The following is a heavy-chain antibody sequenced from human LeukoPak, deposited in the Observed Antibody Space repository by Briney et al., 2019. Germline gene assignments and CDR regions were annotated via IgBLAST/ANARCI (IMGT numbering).Heavy chain of an antibody. Sequence: ASVRVSCKASGGTLSNYALSWVRQAPGQGLEWMGRIIPILGIANYALKFQGRVTITADKSTSTAYMELNSLRSEDTAIYYCARALIAAAGTGYFDYWGQGTLVTVSS. CDR3: ARALIAAAGTGYFDY. CDR1: GGTLSNYA. J-gene: IGHJ4*02. CDR2: IIPILGIA. D-gene: IGHD6-13*01. V-gene: IGHV1-69*04.